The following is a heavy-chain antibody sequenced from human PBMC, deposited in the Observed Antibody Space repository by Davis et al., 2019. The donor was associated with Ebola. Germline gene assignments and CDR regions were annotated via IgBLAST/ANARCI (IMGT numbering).Heavy chain of an antibody. CDR1: GGSISSYY. CDR3: ARGARYISGWFDY. CDR2: IYYSGST. J-gene: IGHJ5*01. V-gene: IGHV4-59*08. Sequence: SETLSLTCTVPGGSISSYYWTWIRQPPGEGLEWIGYIYYSGSTNYNPSLKSRVTISVDTSKNQFSLKLSSVTAADTAVYYCARGARYISGWFDYWGQGTLVTVSS. D-gene: IGHD6-19*01.